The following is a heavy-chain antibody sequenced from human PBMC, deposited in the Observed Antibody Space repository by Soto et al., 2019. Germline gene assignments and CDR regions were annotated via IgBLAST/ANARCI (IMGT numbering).Heavy chain of an antibody. CDR3: ARTYGDYVLDY. CDR1: GGSISSYY. J-gene: IGHJ4*02. D-gene: IGHD4-17*01. CDR2: IYYSGST. V-gene: IGHV4-59*01. Sequence: QVQLQESGPGLVKPSETLSLTCTVSGGSISSYYWSWIRQPPGKGLEWIGYIYYSGSTNYNPSLKSRVTISRDTSKNQCSLKLSAVTAADTAVYYCARTYGDYVLDYWGQGTLVTVSS.